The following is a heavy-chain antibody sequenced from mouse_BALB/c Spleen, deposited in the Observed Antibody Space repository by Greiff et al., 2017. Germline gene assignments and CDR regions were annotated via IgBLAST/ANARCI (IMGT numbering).Heavy chain of an antibody. CDR1: GYAFTNYL. CDR2: INPGSGGT. D-gene: IGHD3-2*02. CDR3: ARSGISGGFAY. V-gene: IGHV1-54*01. J-gene: IGHJ3*01. Sequence: QVQLQQSGAELVRPGTSVKVSCKASGYAFTNYLIEWVKQRPGQGLEWIGVINPGSGGTNYNEKFKGKATLTADKSSSTAYMQLSSLTSDDSAVYFCARSGISGGFAYWGQGTLVTVSA.